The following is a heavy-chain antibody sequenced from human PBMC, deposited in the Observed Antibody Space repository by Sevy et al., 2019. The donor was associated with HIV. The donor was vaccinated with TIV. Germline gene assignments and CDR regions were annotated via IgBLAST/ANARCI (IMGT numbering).Heavy chain of an antibody. D-gene: IGHD3-10*01. J-gene: IGHJ4*02. CDR2: ITWDGGSP. CDR1: GFTFDDYT. Sequence: GGSLRLSCTASGFTFDDYTMDWVRQAPGKGLEWVSSITWDGGSPYYADSVKGQFTISRENSKNSLYLQMNSLRPEDTALYYCAKDIAGEGSGSYYFDYWGQGTLVTVSS. CDR3: AKDIAGEGSGSYYFDY. V-gene: IGHV3-43D*03.